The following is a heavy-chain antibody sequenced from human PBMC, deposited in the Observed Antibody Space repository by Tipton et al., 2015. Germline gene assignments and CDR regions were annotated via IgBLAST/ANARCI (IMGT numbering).Heavy chain of an antibody. V-gene: IGHV4-59*01. CDR1: GGSISNSY. D-gene: IGHD5-18*01. J-gene: IGHJ4*02. Sequence: LRLSCTVSGGSISNSYWSWIRQPPGKGLEWIGYIYSSGDPKYNPSLKSRVTISVDTSKNHFSLQLASVTAADTAVYYCARGLRGYSSTWGQGSLVTVSS. CDR2: IYSSGDP. CDR3: ARGLRGYSST.